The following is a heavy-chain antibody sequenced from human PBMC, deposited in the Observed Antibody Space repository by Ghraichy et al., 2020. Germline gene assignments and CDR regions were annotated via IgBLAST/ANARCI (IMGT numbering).Heavy chain of an antibody. Sequence: SETLSLTCNVSGASIGRCGYYWDWIRQPPGKGLEWNGNINYVGTTYYNPSLKRRVTMSINAVNNYISLKLTSATAEDTAVYYCGRHRAGAGVVYFDFWGQGTHATVSS. CDR1: GASIGRCGYY. V-gene: IGHV4-39*01. CDR2: INYVGTT. J-gene: IGHJ4*02. CDR3: GRHRAGAGVVYFDF. D-gene: IGHD3-3*01.